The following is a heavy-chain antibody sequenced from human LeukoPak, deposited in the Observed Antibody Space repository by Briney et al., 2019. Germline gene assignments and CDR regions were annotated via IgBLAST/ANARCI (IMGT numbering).Heavy chain of an antibody. D-gene: IGHD6-19*01. J-gene: IGHJ4*02. CDR1: GGSISNYH. Sequence: SETLSLTCTVSGGSISNYHWSWIRQPAGKGPEWIGQIHTSGSTNYNPPLKSRVSTSIDTTEDQVSLTIRSVTAADTAFYYCARRDISSGWSFDYWGQGTLVTVSS. CDR3: ARRDISSGWSFDY. V-gene: IGHV4-4*07. CDR2: IHTSGST.